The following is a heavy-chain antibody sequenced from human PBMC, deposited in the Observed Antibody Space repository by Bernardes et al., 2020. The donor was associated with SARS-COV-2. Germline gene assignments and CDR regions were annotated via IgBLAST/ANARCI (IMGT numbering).Heavy chain of an antibody. CDR2: IFGSGSGA. CDR1: GFTFSSYA. V-gene: IGHV3-23*01. CDR3: AKDKGRFGEPVVVWYFDS. D-gene: IGHD3-16*01. J-gene: IGHJ4*02. Sequence: GGSLRLSCAASGFTFSSYAMNWVRQAPGKGLEWVSAIFGSGSGAYYADSVKGRFTVSRDNSKKTLYLQMNSLRDEDTAIYYCAKDKGRFGEPVVVWYFDSWGQGTLGTGSS.